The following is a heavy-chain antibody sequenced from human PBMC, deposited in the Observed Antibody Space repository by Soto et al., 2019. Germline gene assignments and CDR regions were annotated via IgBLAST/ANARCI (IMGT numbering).Heavy chain of an antibody. CDR2: IWYDGSNK. D-gene: IGHD5-12*01. Sequence: GGSLRLSCAASGLTFSSYGMHWVRQAPGKGLEWVAVIWYDGSNKYYADSVKGRFTISRDNSKNTLYLQMNSLRAEDTAVYYCAKHPVCSITVSPTRSALYLDSWGQGTLVTVSS. CDR1: GLTFSSYG. CDR3: AKHPVCSITVSPTRSALYLDS. J-gene: IGHJ4*02. V-gene: IGHV3-33*06.